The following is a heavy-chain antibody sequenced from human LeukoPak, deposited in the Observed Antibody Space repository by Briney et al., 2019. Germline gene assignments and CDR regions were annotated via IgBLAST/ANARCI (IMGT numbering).Heavy chain of an antibody. D-gene: IGHD6-13*01. V-gene: IGHV4-4*07. CDR2: IYTSGST. CDR1: GGSISSYY. J-gene: IGHJ2*01. CDR3: ARQGIAAADYWYFDL. Sequence: SETLSLTCTVSGGSISSYYWSWIRQPAGKGLEWIGRIYTSGSTNYNPSLKSRVTISVDTSKNQFSLKLSSVTAADTAVYYCARQGIAAADYWYFDLWGRGTLVTVSS.